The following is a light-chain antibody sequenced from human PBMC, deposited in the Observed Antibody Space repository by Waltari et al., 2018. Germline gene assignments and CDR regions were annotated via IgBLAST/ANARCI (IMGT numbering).Light chain of an antibody. CDR1: YIGAKA. CDR3: QVSESSSDLAV. V-gene: IGLV3-21*01. Sequence: SYVVIQPPSVSAAPGQTSTITRRASYIGAKAVHRYQQKPGQAPVVVIFYDTNRPSGIPERFSGSNSGHTATLTISRVEGGDEADYYCQVSESSSDLAVFGGGTKLTVL. CDR2: YDT. J-gene: IGLJ2*01.